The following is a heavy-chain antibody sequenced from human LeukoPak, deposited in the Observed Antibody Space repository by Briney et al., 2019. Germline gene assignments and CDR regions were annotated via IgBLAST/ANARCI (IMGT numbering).Heavy chain of an antibody. D-gene: IGHD5-24*01. CDR1: GFTFSSYA. CDR2: ISYDGSNK. V-gene: IGHV3-30*04. CDR3: ARGEMATRYYFDY. J-gene: IGHJ4*02. Sequence: GGSLRLSCAASGFTFSSYAMHWVRQAPGKGLEWVAVISYDGSNKYYADSVKGRFTISRDNSKNTLYLQMNSLRAEDTAVYYCARGEMATRYYFDYWGQGTLVTASS.